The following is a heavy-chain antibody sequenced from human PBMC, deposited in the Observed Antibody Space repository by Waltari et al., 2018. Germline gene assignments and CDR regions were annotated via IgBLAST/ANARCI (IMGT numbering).Heavy chain of an antibody. CDR2: VSYRGIT. V-gene: IGHV4-30-4*01. D-gene: IGHD1-26*01. CDR1: SGSILIPDYF. Sequence: QVQLQESGPGLVKPSQTLXXXCAVSSGSILIPDYFWSWISQAXGKGLEWFGXVSYRGITYYNPSLESRVTMSVDTSKNQFSLKLNSVTAADAAIYYXXRTTFVGYFDYWGQGTLVTVSS. J-gene: IGHJ4*02. CDR3: XRTTFVGYFDY.